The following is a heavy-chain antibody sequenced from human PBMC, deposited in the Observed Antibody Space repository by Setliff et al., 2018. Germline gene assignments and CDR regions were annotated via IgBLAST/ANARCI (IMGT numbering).Heavy chain of an antibody. V-gene: IGHV1-3*01. D-gene: IGHD5-12*01. CDR2: INAGNGNT. CDR3: ARGKWFRLDKSAWSNWFDP. CDR1: GYTFTNYA. Sequence: ASVKVSCKASGYTFTNYAIHWVRQAPGQRLEWMGWINAGNGNTKYSQKFQGRVTMTRDTSISTAYMELNSLQYEDTAVYYCARGKWFRLDKSAWSNWFDPWGQGTLVTVSS. J-gene: IGHJ5*02.